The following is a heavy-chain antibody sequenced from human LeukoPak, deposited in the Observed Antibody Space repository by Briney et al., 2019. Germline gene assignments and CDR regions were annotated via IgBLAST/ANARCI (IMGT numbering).Heavy chain of an antibody. CDR3: ARVDSNNWYDSRGYFDY. CDR2: IYYSGST. D-gene: IGHD6-13*01. V-gene: IGHV4-61*05. CDR1: GDSISSSPYY. Sequence: SETLSLTCTVSGDSISSSPYYWGWIRQSPGKGLEWIGYIYYSGSTNYNPSLKSRVTISVDTSKNQFSLKLSSVTAADTAVYYCARVDSNNWYDSRGYFDYWGQGTLVTVSS. J-gene: IGHJ4*02.